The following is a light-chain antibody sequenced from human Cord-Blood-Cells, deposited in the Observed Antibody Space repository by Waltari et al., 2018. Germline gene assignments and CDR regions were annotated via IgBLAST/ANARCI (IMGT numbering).Light chain of an antibody. CDR1: SSAVGSYNL. CDR3: CSYAGSSIWV. V-gene: IGLV2-23*01. CDR2: EGS. Sequence: QSALTQPASVSGSPGQSITISCTGTSSAVGSYNLVSWYQQHPGKAPKLMSYEGSKRPSGVSNPFSGSKSGNTASLTIFGLQAEDEADYYCCSYAGSSIWVFGGGTKLTVL. J-gene: IGLJ3*02.